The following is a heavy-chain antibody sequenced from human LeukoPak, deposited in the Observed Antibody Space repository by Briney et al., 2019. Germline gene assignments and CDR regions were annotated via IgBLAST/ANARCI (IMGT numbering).Heavy chain of an antibody. CDR1: GNSISSGYY. J-gene: IGHJ5*02. D-gene: IGHD2-2*01. Sequence: PSETLSLTCAVSGNSISSGYYWGWIRQPPGKGLEWIASIRHSGRTHYNPSLKSRVTISADTSKNHLSLKLNSVTAADTAVYYCXRSAAVVAXGADVXXWFDPWGQGTLVTVSS. CDR3: XRSAAVVAXGADVXXWFDP. V-gene: IGHV4-38-2*01. CDR2: IRHSGRT.